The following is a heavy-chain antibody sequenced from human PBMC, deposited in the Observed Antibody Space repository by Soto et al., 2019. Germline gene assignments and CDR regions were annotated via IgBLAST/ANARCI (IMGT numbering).Heavy chain of an antibody. V-gene: IGHV1-3*01. Sequence: VASLKVSCKASGYTFTSYAMHWVRQAPGQRLEWMGWINAGNGNTKYSQKFQGRVTITRDTSASTAYMELSSLRSEDTAVYYCARKTGTTKVYYYYGMDVWGQGTTVNVS. CDR3: ARKTGTTKVYYYYGMDV. CDR2: INAGNGNT. J-gene: IGHJ6*02. CDR1: GYTFTSYA. D-gene: IGHD1-7*01.